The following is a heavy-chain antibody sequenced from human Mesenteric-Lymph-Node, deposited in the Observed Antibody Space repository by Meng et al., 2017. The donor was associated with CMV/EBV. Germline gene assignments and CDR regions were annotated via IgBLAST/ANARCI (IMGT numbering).Heavy chain of an antibody. V-gene: IGHV4-61*01. CDR3: ARANLQLLWDQELYYYYGMDV. CDR1: GGSVSSGSYY. CDR2: IYYSGST. D-gene: IGHD2-2*01. J-gene: IGHJ6*02. Sequence: SETLSLTCTVSGGSVSSGSYYWSWIRQPPGKGLEWIGYIYYSGSTNYNPSLKSRVTISVDTSKNQFSLKLSSVTAADTAVYYCARANLQLLWDQELYYYYGMDVWGQGTTVTVSS.